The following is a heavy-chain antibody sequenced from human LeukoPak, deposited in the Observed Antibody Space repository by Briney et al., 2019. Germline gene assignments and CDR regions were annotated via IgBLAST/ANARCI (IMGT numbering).Heavy chain of an antibody. D-gene: IGHD4-17*01. CDR1: GFTFSSYA. V-gene: IGHV3-64D*06. Sequence: GGSLRLSCSASGFTFSSYAVPWVRQAPGKGLEYVSAISSNGGSIYYADSVKGRFTISRDNSKNTLYLQMSSLRAEDTAVYYCVKAPASYGTQGHFDYWGQGTLVTVSS. CDR2: ISSNGGSI. J-gene: IGHJ4*02. CDR3: VKAPASYGTQGHFDY.